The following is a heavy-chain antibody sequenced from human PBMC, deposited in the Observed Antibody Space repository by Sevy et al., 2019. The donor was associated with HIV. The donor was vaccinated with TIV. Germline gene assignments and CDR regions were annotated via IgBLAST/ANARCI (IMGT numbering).Heavy chain of an antibody. CDR1: GDSISGYY. CDR2: FYYSAST. D-gene: IGHD6-13*01. V-gene: IGHV4-59*01. CDR3: ARGIAAPRGMGV. Sequence: SETLSLTCTVSGDSISGYYWSWIRQPPGKGLEWIGYFYYSASTNYNPSLKSRITISVDTTKNQVYLKVRSLTAADTAAYYCARGIAAPRGMGVWGQGTTVTISS. J-gene: IGHJ6*02.